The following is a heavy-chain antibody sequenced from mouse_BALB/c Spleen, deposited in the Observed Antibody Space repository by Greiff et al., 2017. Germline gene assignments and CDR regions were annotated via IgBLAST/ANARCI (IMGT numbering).Heavy chain of an antibody. CDR1: GYSITSDYA. D-gene: IGHD4-1*01. J-gene: IGHJ2*01. V-gene: IGHV3-2*02. CDR3: AKGLTGYFDY. Sequence: EVKVEESGPGLVKPSQSLSLTCTVTGYSITSDYAWNWIRQFPGNKLEWMGYISYSGSTSYNPSLKSRISITRDTSKNQFFLQLNSVTTEDTATYYCAKGLTGYFDYWGQGTTLTVSS. CDR2: ISYSGST.